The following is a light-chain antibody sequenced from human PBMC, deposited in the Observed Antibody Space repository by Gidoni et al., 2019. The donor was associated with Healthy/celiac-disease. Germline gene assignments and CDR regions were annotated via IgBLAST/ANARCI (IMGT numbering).Light chain of an antibody. V-gene: IGLV3-19*01. CDR2: DEN. CDR3: YSRYSSGIRLYV. CDR1: SLRSYY. Sequence: SYELTQDPAVSVALGQTVRITCQGDSLRSYYASWYQQKQGPAPVLVIYDENNRPSGIPDRFSGSSSGNTASLTITGAQAEAEADYYCYSRYSSGIRLYVFGSGTKVPVL. J-gene: IGLJ1*01.